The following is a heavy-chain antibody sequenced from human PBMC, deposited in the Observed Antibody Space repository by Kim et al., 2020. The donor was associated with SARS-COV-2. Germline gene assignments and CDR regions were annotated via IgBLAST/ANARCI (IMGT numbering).Heavy chain of an antibody. V-gene: IGHV1-3*01. D-gene: IGHD3-10*01. J-gene: IGHJ5*02. CDR3: ARDHGSGWFDP. Sequence: KCSQKFQDRVTITRDTSASTAYMELSSLRSGDTAVYYCARDHGSGWFDPWGQGTLVTVSS.